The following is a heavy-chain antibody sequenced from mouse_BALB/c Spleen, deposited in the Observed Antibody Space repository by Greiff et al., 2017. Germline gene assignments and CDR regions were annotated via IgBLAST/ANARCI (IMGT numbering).Heavy chain of an antibody. J-gene: IGHJ4*01. Sequence: EVQLQQSGAELVKPGASVKLSCTASGFNIKDTYMHWVKQRPEQGLEWIGRIDPANGNTKYDPKFQGKATITADTSSNTAYLQLSSLTSEDTAVYYCARSGTMRAMDYWGQGTSVTVSS. D-gene: IGHD2-4*01. CDR2: IDPANGNT. CDR1: GFNIKDTY. CDR3: ARSGTMRAMDY. V-gene: IGHV14-3*02.